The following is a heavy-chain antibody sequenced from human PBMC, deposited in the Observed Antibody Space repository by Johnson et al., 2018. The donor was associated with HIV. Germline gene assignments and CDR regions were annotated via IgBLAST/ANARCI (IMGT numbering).Heavy chain of an antibody. V-gene: IGHV3-30*14. D-gene: IGHD1-26*01. J-gene: IGHJ3*02. CDR2: ISYDGNNK. Sequence: QVQLVESGGGVVQPGRSLRLSCAASGFTFNSYPMHWVRQAPGKGLEWVAVISYDGNNKYYANSVKDRFTISRDNSKNTLYLQMGSLRAEDMAVYYCARGHSGSYYYDAFDIWGQGTIVTVSS. CDR3: ARGHSGSYYYDAFDI. CDR1: GFTFNSYP.